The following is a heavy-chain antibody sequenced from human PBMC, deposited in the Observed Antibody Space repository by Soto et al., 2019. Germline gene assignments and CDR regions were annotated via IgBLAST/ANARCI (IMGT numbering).Heavy chain of an antibody. Sequence: QVQLVQSGAEVKKPGSSVKVSCKASGGTFSSYTISWVRQAPGQGLEWMGRIIPILGIANYAQKFQGRVTSTANKSTSTAYMELRSLRSEDTAVYYCARDQYGDYGHYYYYGMDVWGQGTTVTVSS. D-gene: IGHD4-17*01. CDR1: GGTFSSYT. CDR3: ARDQYGDYGHYYYYGMDV. CDR2: IIPILGIA. J-gene: IGHJ6*02. V-gene: IGHV1-69*08.